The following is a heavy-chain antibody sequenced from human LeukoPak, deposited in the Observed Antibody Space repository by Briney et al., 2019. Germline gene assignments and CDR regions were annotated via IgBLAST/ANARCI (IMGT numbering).Heavy chain of an antibody. V-gene: IGHV1-69*05. CDR1: GGTFSSYA. CDR2: IIPIFGTA. Sequence: ASVKVSCKASGGTFSSYAISWVRQAPGQGLEWMGGIIPIFGTANYAKKFQGRVTITTDESTSTAYMELSSLRSEDTAVYYCARVQSSGSYSSFDYWGQGTLVTVSS. CDR3: ARVQSSGSYSSFDY. J-gene: IGHJ4*02. D-gene: IGHD1-26*01.